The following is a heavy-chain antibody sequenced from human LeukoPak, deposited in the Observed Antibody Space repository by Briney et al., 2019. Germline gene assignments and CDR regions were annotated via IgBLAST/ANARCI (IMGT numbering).Heavy chain of an antibody. J-gene: IGHJ4*02. V-gene: IGHV3-30-3*01. Sequence: PGRSLRLSCAASGFTFSSYAMHWVRKAPGKGLEWVAVISYDGSNKYYADSVKGRFTISRDNAKNSVFLQMNSLRLEDTAVYYCARDPSHGALDYWGQGTLVTVSS. CDR2: ISYDGSNK. CDR1: GFTFSSYA. CDR3: ARDPSHGALDY.